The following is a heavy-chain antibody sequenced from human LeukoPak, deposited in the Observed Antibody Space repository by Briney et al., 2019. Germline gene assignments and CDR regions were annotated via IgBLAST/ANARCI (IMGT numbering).Heavy chain of an antibody. J-gene: IGHJ4*02. Sequence: SETLSLTCAVYGGSFSGYYWSWIRQPPGKGLEWIGEINHSGSTNYNPSLKSRVTISVDTSKNQFSLKLSSATAADTAVYYCARSPSSFGYWGQGTLVTVSS. CDR2: INHSGST. CDR3: ARSPSSFGY. D-gene: IGHD6-13*01. V-gene: IGHV4-34*01. CDR1: GGSFSGYY.